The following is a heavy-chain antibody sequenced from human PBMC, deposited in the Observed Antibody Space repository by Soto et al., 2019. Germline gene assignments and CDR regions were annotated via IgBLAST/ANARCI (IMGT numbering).Heavy chain of an antibody. CDR2: ISGSGDRT. V-gene: IGHV3-23*01. J-gene: IGHJ4*02. Sequence: EVQLLQSGGGLVQPGGSLRLSCAASGFTFSNYAMSWLRQPPGKGLEWVSAISGSGDRTYYTDSVKGRFTISRDNSKNTLYLQMTSLRPEDSAVYYCVRERSGHSYADSWGQGTLVTVSS. CDR1: GFTFSNYA. CDR3: VRERSGHSYADS. D-gene: IGHD5-18*01.